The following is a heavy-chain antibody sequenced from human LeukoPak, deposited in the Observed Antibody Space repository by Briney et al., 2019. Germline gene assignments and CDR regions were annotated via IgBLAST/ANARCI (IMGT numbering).Heavy chain of an antibody. CDR3: AKDLKNRLTGVYFDY. J-gene: IGHJ4*02. CDR2: ISGSGGST. D-gene: IGHD4-23*01. CDR1: GFTFSSYA. V-gene: IGHV3-23*01. Sequence: GGSLRLSCAASGFTFSSYAMSWVRQAPGKGLEWVSAISGSGGSTYYADSVKGRFTVSRDNSKNTLYLQMNSLRAEDTAVYYCAKDLKNRLTGVYFDYWGQGTLVTVSS.